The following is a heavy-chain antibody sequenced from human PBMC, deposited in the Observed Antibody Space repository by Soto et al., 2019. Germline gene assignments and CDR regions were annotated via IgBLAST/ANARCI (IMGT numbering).Heavy chain of an antibody. V-gene: IGHV3-33*01. J-gene: IGHJ6*02. CDR2: IWYDGSNK. CDR1: GFTFSSYG. Sequence: GGSLRLSCAASGFTFSSYGMHWVRQAPGKGLEWVAVIWYDGSNKYYADSVKGRFTISRDNSKNTLYLQMNSLRAEDAAVYYWARERVYSSPDYYGMDVWGQGTTVTVSS. D-gene: IGHD6-13*01. CDR3: ARERVYSSPDYYGMDV.